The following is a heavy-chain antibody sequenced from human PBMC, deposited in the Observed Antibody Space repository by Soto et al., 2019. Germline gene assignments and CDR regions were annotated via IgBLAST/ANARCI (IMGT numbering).Heavy chain of an antibody. CDR2: ITWNSGDI. CDR1: GFTLDDYA. D-gene: IGHD3-22*01. CDR3: ARSRGLRIRPLDL. Sequence: GGSLRLSCAASGFTLDDYAMHWVRQAPGKGLEWVSGITWNSGDITYTGSVKGRFSISRDNAENTLYLHMNSLRPEDTALYYCARSRGLRIRPLDLWGQGTLVTAPQ. J-gene: IGHJ5*02. V-gene: IGHV3-9*01.